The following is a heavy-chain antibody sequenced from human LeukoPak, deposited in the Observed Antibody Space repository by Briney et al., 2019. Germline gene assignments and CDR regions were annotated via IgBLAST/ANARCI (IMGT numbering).Heavy chain of an antibody. CDR1: GGSISSGDYY. D-gene: IGHD3-22*01. CDR3: ARVAVVVITIDY. V-gene: IGHV4-30-4*01. CDR2: IYCSGST. J-gene: IGHJ4*02. Sequence: TLSLTCTVSGGSISSGDYYWSWIRQPPGKGLEWIGYIYCSGSTYYNPSLKSRVTISVDTSKNQFSLKLSSVTAADTAVYYCARVAVVVITIDYWGQGTLVTVSS.